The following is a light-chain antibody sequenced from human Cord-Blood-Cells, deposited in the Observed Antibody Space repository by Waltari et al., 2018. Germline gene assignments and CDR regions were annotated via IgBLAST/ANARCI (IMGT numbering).Light chain of an antibody. J-gene: IGKJ2*01. Sequence: EIVMTQSPATLSVSPGERATLSCRASQSVSINLAWYQQKPGQAPRLLIYGASTRATGIPARFSGSGSGTEFTLTISSLQSEDFAVYYCQQYNNWPRMYTFGQGTKLEIK. CDR1: QSVSIN. CDR2: GAS. V-gene: IGKV3-15*01. CDR3: QQYNNWPRMYT.